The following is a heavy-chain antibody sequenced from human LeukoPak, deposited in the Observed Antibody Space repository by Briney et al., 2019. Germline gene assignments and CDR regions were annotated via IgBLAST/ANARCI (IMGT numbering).Heavy chain of an antibody. J-gene: IGHJ6*02. Sequence: GGSLRLSCAASGFSFSDYYMSWIRQAPGKGLEWVPYISSSGSTIYYADSVKGRFTISRDNAKNSLYLQMNSLRAEDTAVYYCARERRYSYGSTRYYYGMDVWGQGTTVTVSS. CDR3: ARERRYSYGSTRYYYGMDV. D-gene: IGHD5-18*01. V-gene: IGHV3-11*01. CDR1: GFSFSDYY. CDR2: ISSSGSTI.